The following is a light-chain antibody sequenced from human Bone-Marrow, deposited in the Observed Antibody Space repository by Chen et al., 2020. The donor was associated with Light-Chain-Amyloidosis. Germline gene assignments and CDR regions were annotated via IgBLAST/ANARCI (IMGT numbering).Light chain of an antibody. CDR1: SSDVGCYNY. V-gene: IGLV2-8*01. CDR3: SSYAGSNNLV. CDR2: AVS. J-gene: IGLJ3*02. Sequence: QSALTQPPSASGSPGQSVTISCTGPSSDVGCYNYVSWYQHHPGKAPKLMIYAVSKRPSGVPDRFSGSKSGSTASLTVSGLQAEDEADYYCSSYAGSNNLVFGRGTKLTVL.